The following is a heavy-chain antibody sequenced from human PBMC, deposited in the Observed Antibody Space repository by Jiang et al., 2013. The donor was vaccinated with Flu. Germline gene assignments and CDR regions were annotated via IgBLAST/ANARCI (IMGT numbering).Heavy chain of an antibody. CDR3: ARDRVDGYNPYYYYYIGR. CDR2: IYYSGST. CDR1: GGSISSHY. J-gene: IGHJ6*03. V-gene: IGHV4-59*11. Sequence: GPGLVKPSETLSLTCTVSGGSISSHYWSWIRQPPGKGLEWIGYIYYSGSTNYNPSLKSRVTISVDTSKNPVLPEAELCDRCGHAVYYCARDRVDGYNPYYYYYIGRLGQRGPRSPSP. D-gene: IGHD5-24*01.